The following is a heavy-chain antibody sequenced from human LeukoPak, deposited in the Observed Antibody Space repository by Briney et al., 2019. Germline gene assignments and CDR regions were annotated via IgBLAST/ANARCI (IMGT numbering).Heavy chain of an antibody. CDR1: GFTVSAKY. CDR2: IYSDGGT. D-gene: IGHD3-16*01. CDR3: ARDGGFGGPGEDNWFDS. Sequence: GGSLRLSCAASGFTVSAKYMSWVRQGPGKGLDWISSIYSDGGTNYADSVKGRFTISRDNSKNTLYLQMNSLRPEDTAVYYCARDGGFGGPGEDNWFDSWGQGALVTVSS. V-gene: IGHV3-66*02. J-gene: IGHJ5*01.